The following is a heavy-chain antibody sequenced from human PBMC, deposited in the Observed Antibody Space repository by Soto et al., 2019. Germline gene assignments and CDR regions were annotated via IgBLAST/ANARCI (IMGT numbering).Heavy chain of an antibody. V-gene: IGHV3-74*01. CDR1: GFTFSTYW. J-gene: IGHJ4*02. D-gene: IGHD3-16*01. Sequence: EVQLVESGGGLVHPGGSLRLSCAASGFTFSTYWMHWVRQGPGKGLVWVSRINTDGSSTNYADSVKGRFTTSRDNAKNTLYLQMSSLRAEDTAVYYCVRDRWGLLPEYWGQGTLVTVSS. CDR2: INTDGSST. CDR3: VRDRWGLLPEY.